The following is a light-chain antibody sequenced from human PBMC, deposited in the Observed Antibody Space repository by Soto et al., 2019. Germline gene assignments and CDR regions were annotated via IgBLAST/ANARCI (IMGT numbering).Light chain of an antibody. J-gene: IGKJ1*01. CDR3: QQSYSTLWT. V-gene: IGKV1-39*01. Sequence: IHMTQSPSSLSASVGDRVTITCRTSQSISGYLNWYQQKPGKAPKLLIYAASSLQSGVPSRFSGSGSGTDFTLTISSLQPEDFATYYCQQSYSTLWTFGQGTKVDIK. CDR2: AAS. CDR1: QSISGY.